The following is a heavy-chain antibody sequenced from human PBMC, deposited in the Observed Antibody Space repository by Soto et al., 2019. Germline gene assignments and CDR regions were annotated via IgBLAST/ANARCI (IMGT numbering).Heavy chain of an antibody. D-gene: IGHD4-17*01. J-gene: IGHJ4*02. CDR1: GGSISSYY. V-gene: IGHV4-59*01. CDR2: IYYSGST. Sequence: SETLSLTCTVSGGSISSYYWSWIRQPPGKGLEWIGYIYYSGSTNYNPSLKSRVTISVDTSKNQFSLKLSSVTAADTAVYYCARVMDYGDYIHDYWGQGTLVTVSS. CDR3: ARVMDYGDYIHDY.